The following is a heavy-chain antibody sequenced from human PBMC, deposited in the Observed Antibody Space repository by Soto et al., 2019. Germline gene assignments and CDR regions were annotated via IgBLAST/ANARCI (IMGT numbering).Heavy chain of an antibody. CDR2: IYSNGGT. Sequence: SETLSLTCTVSGGSISNYYWSWIRQPPGKSLEWIGYIYSNGGTNYNPSLKGRVTISLETSKNQFSLKLSSVTAADTAVYYCARDGGFGSRGYYALDVWGQGTTVTVSS. V-gene: IGHV4-59*01. CDR3: ARDGGFGSRGYYALDV. D-gene: IGHD3-10*01. J-gene: IGHJ6*02. CDR1: GGSISNYY.